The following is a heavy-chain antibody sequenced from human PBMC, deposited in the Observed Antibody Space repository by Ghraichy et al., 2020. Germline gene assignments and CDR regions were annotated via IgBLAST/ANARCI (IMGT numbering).Heavy chain of an antibody. J-gene: IGHJ4*02. CDR1: GFTFGSYA. CDR3: AKVRYPPRGAGSTWPFDY. V-gene: IGHV3-23*01. D-gene: IGHD3-16*02. CDR2: ISGSSDTT. Sequence: GGSLRLSCAASGFTFGSYAMSWVRQAPGKGLECVSTISGSSDTTYYADSVKGRFTISRDNSKNTLFLQMNSLRVEDTAIYYFAKVRYPPRGAGSTWPFDYWGLGALVTVSS.